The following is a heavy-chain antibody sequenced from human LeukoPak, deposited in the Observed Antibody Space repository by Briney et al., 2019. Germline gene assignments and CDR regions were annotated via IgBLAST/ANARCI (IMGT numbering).Heavy chain of an antibody. CDR3: ARVLIVVVPAAFSPYGMDV. D-gene: IGHD2-2*01. CDR1: GFTFSSYS. Sequence: GGSLRLSCAASGFTFSSYSMNWVRQAPGKGLEWVAVISYDGSNKYYADSVKGRFTISRDNSKNTLYLQMNSLRAEDTAVYYCARVLIVVVPAAFSPYGMDVWGQGTTVTVSS. V-gene: IGHV3-30*03. J-gene: IGHJ6*02. CDR2: ISYDGSNK.